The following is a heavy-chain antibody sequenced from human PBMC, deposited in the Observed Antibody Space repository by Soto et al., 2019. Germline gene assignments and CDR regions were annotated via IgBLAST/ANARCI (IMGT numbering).Heavy chain of an antibody. Sequence: QVQLEQSGAEVKKPGSSVKVSCKASGGTFRTAAVSWVRQAPGQGLEWMGGSMPVFRTPDYAQKFHGRVTITADESTSTAYMELSGLRSDDTAVYYCARDNDRPQLGGNYYYILDVWGQGITITVSS. J-gene: IGHJ6*02. D-gene: IGHD2-8*01. V-gene: IGHV1-69*12. CDR1: GGTFRTAA. CDR2: SMPVFRTP. CDR3: ARDNDRPQLGGNYYYILDV.